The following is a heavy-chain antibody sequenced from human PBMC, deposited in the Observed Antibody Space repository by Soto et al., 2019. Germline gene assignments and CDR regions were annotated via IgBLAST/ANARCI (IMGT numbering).Heavy chain of an antibody. CDR3: ARDGYSSSGTHYFDY. Sequence: GASVKVSCKASGYTFTGYYMHWVRQAPGQGLEWMGWINPNSGGTNYAQKFQGWVTMTRDTSISTAYMELSRLRSDDTAVYYCARDGYSSSGTHYFDYWGQGTLVTVSS. CDR2: INPNSGGT. CDR1: GYTFTGYY. J-gene: IGHJ4*02. D-gene: IGHD6-13*01. V-gene: IGHV1-2*04.